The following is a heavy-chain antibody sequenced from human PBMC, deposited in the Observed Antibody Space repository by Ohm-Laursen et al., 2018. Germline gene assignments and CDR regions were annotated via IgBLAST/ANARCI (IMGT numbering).Heavy chain of an antibody. V-gene: IGHV1-2*02. Sequence: ASVTVSCKASGYTFTGYYMHWVRQAPGQGLGWQGWINPNSGGTNYAQKCKGRVTMTRDTSISPAYMELSRLRSEDTAVYYCAISWEHPSGMDVWGQGTTVTVSS. D-gene: IGHD1-26*01. CDR3: AISWEHPSGMDV. CDR1: GYTFTGYY. J-gene: IGHJ6*02. CDR2: INPNSGGT.